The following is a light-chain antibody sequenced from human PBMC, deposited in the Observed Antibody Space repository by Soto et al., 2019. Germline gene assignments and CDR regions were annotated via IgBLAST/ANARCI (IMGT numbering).Light chain of an antibody. CDR2: GAS. J-gene: IGKJ2*01. CDR3: QQYNNWPHT. CDR1: QSVSSN. V-gene: IGKV3-15*01. Sequence: EIVMTQSPATLSVSPGERATLSCRASQSVSSNLAWYQQKPGQAPRLLIYGASTRATGIPARFSGSRSGTEFTLTISSLQSEDFAVYYCQQYNNWPHTFGQGTKLEI.